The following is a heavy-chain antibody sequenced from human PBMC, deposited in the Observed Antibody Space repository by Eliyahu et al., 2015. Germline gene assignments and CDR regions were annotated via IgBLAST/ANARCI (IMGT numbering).Heavy chain of an antibody. D-gene: IGHD4-17*01. J-gene: IGHJ4*02. Sequence: QLQLQESGPGLVKPSETLSLXCXVXGGSISSDSSYWAWIRQPPGKGREXIGYIFYSGTTYYNPSLKSRVTISVDASKNQFSLKLSSVTAADTAVYYCARGPTMTTDYWGQGTLVTVS. CDR1: GGSISSDSSY. V-gene: IGHV4-39*07. CDR3: ARGPTMTTDY. CDR2: IFYSGTT.